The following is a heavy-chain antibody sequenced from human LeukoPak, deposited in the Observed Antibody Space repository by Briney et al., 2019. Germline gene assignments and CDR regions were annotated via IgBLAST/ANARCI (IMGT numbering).Heavy chain of an antibody. D-gene: IGHD1-26*01. CDR3: ARLKVTAWDYYFDY. CDR1: GYTFNSYD. J-gene: IGHJ4*02. CDR2: ISTYNGNT. Sequence: ASVKVSCKASGYTFNSYDISWVRQAPGQGLEWMAWISTYNGNTNYAQKVQGRATMTTDTSTSTAYMELRSLRSDDTAVYYCARLKVTAWDYYFDYWGQGTLVTVSS. V-gene: IGHV1-18*01.